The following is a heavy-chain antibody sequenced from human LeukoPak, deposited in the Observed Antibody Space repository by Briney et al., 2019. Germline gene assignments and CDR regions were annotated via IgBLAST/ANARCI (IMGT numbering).Heavy chain of an antibody. V-gene: IGHV3-7*03. CDR2: IKLDGSEK. Sequence: TGGSLRLSCVASGFTFGKYWMSWVRQAPGKGLEWVANIKLDGSEKNYVDSVKGRFTISRDNTKNSLYLQMNSLRVEDTAMFYCARDQYDTWSRRGYFDSWGQGTLVIVSS. CDR1: GFTFGKYW. D-gene: IGHD3-3*01. CDR3: ARDQYDTWSRRGYFDS. J-gene: IGHJ4*02.